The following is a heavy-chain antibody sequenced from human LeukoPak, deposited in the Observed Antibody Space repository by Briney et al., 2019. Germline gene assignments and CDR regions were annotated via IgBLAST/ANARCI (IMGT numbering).Heavy chain of an antibody. CDR1: GGSISSYY. Sequence: SETLSLTCTVSGGSISSYYWSWIRQPPGKGLEWIGYIYYSGSTNYNPSLKSRVTISVDTSKNQFSLKLSSVTAADTAVYYCARGNSIAVAGDYWGQGTLVTVSS. J-gene: IGHJ4*02. CDR2: IYYSGST. CDR3: ARGNSIAVAGDY. V-gene: IGHV4-59*01. D-gene: IGHD6-19*01.